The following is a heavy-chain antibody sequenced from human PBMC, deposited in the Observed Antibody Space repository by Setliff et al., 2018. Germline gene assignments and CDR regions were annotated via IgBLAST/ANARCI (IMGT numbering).Heavy chain of an antibody. CDR2: IFGSGANT. CDR1: GFTFSVYA. J-gene: IGHJ4*02. Sequence: GGSLRLSCSASGFTFSVYAMSWVRQAPGKGLEWVATIFGSGANTYYADSVKGRFTISRDNSKNTLYLQMNSLRAEDTAVYYCTTRGVATVHQDCWGQGTLVTVSS. CDR3: TTRGVATVHQDC. D-gene: IGHD5-12*01. V-gene: IGHV3-23*01.